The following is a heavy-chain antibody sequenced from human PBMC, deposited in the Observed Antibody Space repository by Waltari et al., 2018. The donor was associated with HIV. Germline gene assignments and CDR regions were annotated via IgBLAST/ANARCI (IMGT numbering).Heavy chain of an antibody. CDR2: IHPSGRT. D-gene: IGHD5-18*01. J-gene: IGHJ6*02. CDR3: ARGGNGYAYGDYYYFGMDV. V-gene: IGHV4-59*01. CDR1: GGSITNYY. Sequence: QVHLQESGPGLVKPSETLSLTCTVSGGSITNYYWSWIRQPPGKGLEWVGYIHPSGRTTYNPSLKSRVTMSVATSKNQFSLNLSSVTTADTAVYYCARGGNGYAYGDYYYFGMDVWGQGTTVTVSS.